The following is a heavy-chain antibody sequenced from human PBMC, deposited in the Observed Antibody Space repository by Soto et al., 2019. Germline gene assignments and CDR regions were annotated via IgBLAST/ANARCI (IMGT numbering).Heavy chain of an antibody. V-gene: IGHV3-23*01. J-gene: IGHJ4*02. CDR1: GFTVSSYA. CDR2: ISGSGGST. CDR3: ARRSSGWYFDY. Sequence: EVQLLESGGGLVQPGGSLRLSCAASGFTVSSYAMSWVRQAPGKGLEWVSAISGSGGSTYYADSVKGRFTISRDNSKNTLYLQMHSLRAEDTAVYYCARRSSGWYFDYWGQGTLVTVSS. D-gene: IGHD6-19*01.